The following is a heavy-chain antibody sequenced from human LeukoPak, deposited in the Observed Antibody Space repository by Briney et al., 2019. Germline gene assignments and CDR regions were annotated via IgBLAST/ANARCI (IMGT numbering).Heavy chain of an antibody. D-gene: IGHD2-21*02. V-gene: IGHV3-48*03. J-gene: IGHJ3*02. CDR1: GFTFSTYE. CDR3: TRERYCGGDCFAFDI. CDR2: ITDSGRTI. Sequence: GGSLRLSCAASGFTFSTYEMNWVRQAPGKGLEWVSYITDSGRTIYYADSVKGRFTISRDNAKNSLYLQMNNLRAEDTAVYYCTRERYCGGDCFAFDIWGQGTMVTVSS.